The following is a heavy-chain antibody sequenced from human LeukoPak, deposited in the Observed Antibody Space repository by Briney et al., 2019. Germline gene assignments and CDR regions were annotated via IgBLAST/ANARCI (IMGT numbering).Heavy chain of an antibody. CDR2: ISGSATTT. J-gene: IGHJ3*02. V-gene: IGHV3-23*01. CDR1: GVTFSSYA. D-gene: IGHD3-22*01. CDR3: ARKYYSDSSAQCCPFDI. Sequence: GGSLRLSCAASGVTFSSYAMSCVRQAPGKGLEWVSAISGSATTTYYADSAKGRFTISRDNSKNTVFLQMDSLRVEDTAIYYCARKYYSDSSAQCCPFDIRGQGTMVTVSS.